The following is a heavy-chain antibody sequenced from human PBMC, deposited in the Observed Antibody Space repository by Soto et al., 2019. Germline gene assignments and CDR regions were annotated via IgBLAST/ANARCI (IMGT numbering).Heavy chain of an antibody. CDR1: GGSISSGDYY. V-gene: IGHV4-30-4*01. CDR3: ARTTVDTAMAQGWFDP. Sequence: PSETLSLTCTVSGGSISSGDYYWSWIRQPPGKGLEWIGYIYYSGSTYYNPSLKSRVTISVDTSKNQFSLKLSSVTAADTAVYYCARTTVDTAMAQGWFDPWGQGTLVTVSS. J-gene: IGHJ5*02. CDR2: IYYSGST. D-gene: IGHD5-18*01.